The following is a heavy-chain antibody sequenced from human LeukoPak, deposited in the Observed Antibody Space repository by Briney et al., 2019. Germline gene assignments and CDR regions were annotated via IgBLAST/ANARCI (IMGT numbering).Heavy chain of an antibody. J-gene: IGHJ5*02. CDR3: ARALGYCSGGSCTRGYDWFDP. V-gene: IGHV4-39*01. CDR1: GGSISSSDYY. Sequence: SETLSLTCTVSGGSISSSDYYWGWIRQPPGKGLEWIGSIYYGGSTYYNPSLKSRVTISVDTSMNQFSLKLSFVTTADAAVYYCARALGYCSGGSCTRGYDWFDPWGQGTLVTVPS. D-gene: IGHD2-15*01. CDR2: IYYGGST.